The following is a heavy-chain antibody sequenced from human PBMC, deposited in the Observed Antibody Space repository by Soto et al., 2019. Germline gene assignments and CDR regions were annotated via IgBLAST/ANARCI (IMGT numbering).Heavy chain of an antibody. CDR2: ISSSSSYT. CDR1: GFTFSDYY. CDR3: ARGVDTAMGLFDF. D-gene: IGHD5-18*01. Sequence: QVQLVESGGGLVKPGGSLRLSCAASGFTFSDYYMSWIRQAPGKGLEWVSYISSSSSYTNYADSVKGRFTISRDNAKNSLYLQMISLRAEDTAVYYCARGVDTAMGLFDFWGQGTLVTVSS. V-gene: IGHV3-11*06. J-gene: IGHJ4*02.